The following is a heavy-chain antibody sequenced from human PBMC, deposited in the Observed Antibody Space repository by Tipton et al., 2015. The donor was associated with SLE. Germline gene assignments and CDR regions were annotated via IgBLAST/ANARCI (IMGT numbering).Heavy chain of an antibody. CDR1: GFSFNSYA. V-gene: IGHV3-66*02. Sequence: SLRLSCAASGFSFNSYAMSWVRQAPGKGLEWVSVIYGGGSTYYADSVMGRFTISRDNSKNTVYLQMNSLRAEDTAVYYCARGRDTVDAFDIWGQGTMVTVSS. CDR2: IYGGGST. CDR3: ARGRDTVDAFDI. J-gene: IGHJ3*02.